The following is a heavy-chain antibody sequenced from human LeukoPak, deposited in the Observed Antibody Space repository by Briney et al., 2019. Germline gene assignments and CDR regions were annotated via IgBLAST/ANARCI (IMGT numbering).Heavy chain of an antibody. CDR2: ISDSSSII. D-gene: IGHD6-6*01. CDR1: GFIFSDYS. CDR3: AKDASLSIAARPDAFDI. J-gene: IGHJ3*02. Sequence: PGGSLRLSFAASGFIFSDYSMNWVRQAPGKGLEWISYISDSSSIIYYADSVQGRFTISRDNSKNTLYLQMNSLRAEDTAVYYCAKDASLSIAARPDAFDIWSQGTMVTVSS. V-gene: IGHV3-48*01.